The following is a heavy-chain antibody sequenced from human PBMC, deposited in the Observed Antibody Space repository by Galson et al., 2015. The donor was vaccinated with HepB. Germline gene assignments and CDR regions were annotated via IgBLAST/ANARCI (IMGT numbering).Heavy chain of an antibody. J-gene: IGHJ6*02. V-gene: IGHV1-2*06. CDR3: ARDPRRYYYGMDV. CDR2: INPNSGGT. CDR1: GYIFSGYN. Sequence: SCKASGYIFSGYNIHWVRQAPGRGLEWMGRINPNSGGTNYAQKFQGRVTMTRDTSISTAYMELSRLRSDDTAVYYCARDPRRYYYGMDVWGQGTTDIVSS.